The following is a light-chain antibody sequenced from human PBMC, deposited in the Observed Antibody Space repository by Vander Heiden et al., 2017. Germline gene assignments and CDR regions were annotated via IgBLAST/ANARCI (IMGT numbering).Light chain of an antibody. CDR1: QGITNS. Sequence: DIQMTQSPSSLSASVGDRVTITCRASQGITNSLAWFQQRPGEVPKLLLYDASTLQSGVTSRFSGSGSGTDFTLTISSLQPEDVATYYCQKYNIAPFTFGPGTKVDIK. V-gene: IGKV1-27*01. CDR3: QKYNIAPFT. J-gene: IGKJ3*01. CDR2: DAS.